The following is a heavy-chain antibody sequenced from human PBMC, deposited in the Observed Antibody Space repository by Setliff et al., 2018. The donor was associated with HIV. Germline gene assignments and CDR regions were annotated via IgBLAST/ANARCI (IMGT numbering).Heavy chain of an antibody. CDR3: ARLRRVVIISSYAFDI. CDR1: GGSISSHY. CDR2: IYYSGST. J-gene: IGHJ3*02. Sequence: SETLSLTCTVSGGSISSHYWSWIRQPPGKGLEWIGYIYYSGSTNYNPSLKSRVTISVDTSKNQFSLRLSSVTAADTAVYYCARLRRVVIISSYAFDIWGQGTMVTV. V-gene: IGHV4-59*11. D-gene: IGHD3-3*01.